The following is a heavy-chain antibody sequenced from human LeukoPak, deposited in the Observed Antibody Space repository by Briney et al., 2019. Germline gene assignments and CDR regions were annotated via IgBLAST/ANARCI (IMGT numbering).Heavy chain of an antibody. CDR3: ARDGFDFDWEGYFDL. V-gene: IGHV1-2*02. Sequence: WASVKVSCKASGYTFTGHYMHWVRQAPGQGLEWMGWINPNSGGTKYAQKFQGRVTMTRDTSITTAYMELSRLRSDDTAVYHCARDGFDFDWEGYFDLWGRGTLVTVSS. J-gene: IGHJ2*01. CDR1: GYTFTGHY. D-gene: IGHD3-9*01. CDR2: INPNSGGT.